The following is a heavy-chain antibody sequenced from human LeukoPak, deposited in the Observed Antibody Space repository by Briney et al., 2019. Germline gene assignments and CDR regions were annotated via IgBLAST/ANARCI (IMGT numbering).Heavy chain of an antibody. J-gene: IGHJ4*02. CDR2: INHSGST. Sequence: SETLSLTCGVYGGSFSAYYWGWIRQPPGKGLEWIGDINHSGSTKYNPSLMSRVAISVDSSKNHFSLNLRSVTAADTAVYYCARLPLGAFAEFLNFDYWGQGIPVTVSS. D-gene: IGHD3-10*01. V-gene: IGHV4-34*01. CDR1: GGSFSAYY. CDR3: ARLPLGAFAEFLNFDY.